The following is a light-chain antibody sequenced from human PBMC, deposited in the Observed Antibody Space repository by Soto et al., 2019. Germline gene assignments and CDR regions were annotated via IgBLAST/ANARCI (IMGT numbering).Light chain of an antibody. Sequence: EIVLTQSPATLSLSPGERATLSCRASQSVSSYLAWYQQKPGQAPRLLIYDASTRATGIPARFSGSGSGTDFTLTISSLEPEDFAGYYCQQRSNWITFGQGKRLDIE. CDR1: QSVSSY. CDR3: QQRSNWIT. CDR2: DAS. J-gene: IGKJ5*01. V-gene: IGKV3-11*01.